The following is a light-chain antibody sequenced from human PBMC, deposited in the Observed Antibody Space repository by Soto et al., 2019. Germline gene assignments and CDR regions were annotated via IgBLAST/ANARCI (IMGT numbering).Light chain of an antibody. CDR2: DVS. Sequence: EVILTQSPGTLSLSPGDRATLSCRASQSVSSYLAWYQQKPGQAPRLLIYDVSNRATGIPARFSGSGSGTDVTLTISSLEPEDFAVYFCQQRSEWPLCTFGQGTKLEIK. V-gene: IGKV3-11*01. J-gene: IGKJ2*02. CDR1: QSVSSY. CDR3: QQRSEWPLCT.